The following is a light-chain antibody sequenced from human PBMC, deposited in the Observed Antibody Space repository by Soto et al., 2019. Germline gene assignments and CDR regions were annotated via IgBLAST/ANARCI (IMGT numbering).Light chain of an antibody. CDR1: SDDVGGYND. CDR2: ELS. CDR3: SSNTSRTVLL. V-gene: IGLV2-14*01. Sequence: QSALTQPASVTGSPGQSITISCTGTSDDVGGYNDVSWYQQHPGKAPKLIINELSKRPSGVSNRFYGSMSGNTASLTISGIQVEDEADYFCSSNTSRTVLLFGGGTKVTVL. J-gene: IGLJ2*01.